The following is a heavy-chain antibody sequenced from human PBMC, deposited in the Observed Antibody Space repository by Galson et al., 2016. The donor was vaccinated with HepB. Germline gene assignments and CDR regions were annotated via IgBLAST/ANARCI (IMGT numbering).Heavy chain of an antibody. V-gene: IGHV3-15*01. CDR1: GFAFSNAW. CDR3: TTERTGWEVLFRPFDY. CDR2: FKSKTDGGTT. D-gene: IGHD3-10*01. Sequence: SLRLSCAASGFAFSNAWMSWVRQAPGKGLEWVGRFKSKTDGGTTDYAAPVKGRFTISRDDSKNTLYLQMNSLRAEDTAVYYCTTERTGWEVLFRPFDYWGQGALVTVSS. J-gene: IGHJ4*02.